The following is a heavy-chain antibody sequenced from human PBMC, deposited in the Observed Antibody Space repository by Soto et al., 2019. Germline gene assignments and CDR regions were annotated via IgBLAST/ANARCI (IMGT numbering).Heavy chain of an antibody. D-gene: IGHD5-18*01. J-gene: IGHJ5*02. Sequence: ASVKVSCKASGYTFTSYDINWVRQATGQGLEWMGWMYPNSGNTGYAQKFQGRVTMTRNTSISTAYMELSSLRSEGTAVYYCARGRHNTAMVNWFDPWGQGTLVTVSS. V-gene: IGHV1-8*01. CDR3: ARGRHNTAMVNWFDP. CDR1: GYTFTSYD. CDR2: MYPNSGNT.